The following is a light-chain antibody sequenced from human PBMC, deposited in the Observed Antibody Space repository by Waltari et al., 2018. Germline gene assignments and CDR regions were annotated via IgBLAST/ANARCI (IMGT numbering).Light chain of an antibody. J-gene: IGKJ2*01. CDR1: QGISSF. V-gene: IGKV1-9*01. CDR3: QQLNSFPYT. CDR2: AAY. Sequence: DIQLTQSPSFLSASVGDRVTITCRASQGISSFLAWYQQKPGKAPKLLIFAAYTLQSGVPSRCSGSGSWTEFTLTISSLQPEDFATYYCQQLNSFPYTFGQGTKLEIK.